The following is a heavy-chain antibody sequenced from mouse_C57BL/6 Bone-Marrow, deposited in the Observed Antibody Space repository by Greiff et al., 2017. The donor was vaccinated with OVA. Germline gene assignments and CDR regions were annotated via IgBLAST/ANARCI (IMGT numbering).Heavy chain of an antibody. CDR3: ARITTVGGSCDY. CDR2: INPGSGGT. V-gene: IGHV1-54*01. D-gene: IGHD1-1*01. J-gene: IGHJ2*01. CDR1: GYAFTNYL. Sequence: QVQLKESGAELVRPGTSVKVSCKASGYAFTNYLIGWVKQRPGQGLEWIGVINPGSGGTNYNEKFKGKATLTADKSSSTAYMQLRSLTSEDSAVYVCARITTVGGSCDYWGQGTTLTVSS.